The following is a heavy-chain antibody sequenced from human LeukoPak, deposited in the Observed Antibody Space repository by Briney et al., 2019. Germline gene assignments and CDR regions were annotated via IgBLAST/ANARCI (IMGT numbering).Heavy chain of an antibody. CDR2: IYYSGST. Sequence: SETLSLTCTVSGDSISSGNYWSWIRQPPGKGLEWIGYIYYSGSTNYNPSLKSRVTISVDTSKNQFSLKLSSVTAADTAVYYCARHIGGEFVKWGQGTLVTVSS. CDR1: GDSISSGNY. J-gene: IGHJ4*02. CDR3: ARHIGGEFVK. D-gene: IGHD1-26*01. V-gene: IGHV4-59*08.